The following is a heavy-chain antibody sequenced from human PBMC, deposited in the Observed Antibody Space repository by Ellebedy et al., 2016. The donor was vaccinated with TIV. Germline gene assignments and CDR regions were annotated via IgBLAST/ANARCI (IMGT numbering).Heavy chain of an antibody. CDR1: GFSFRSYW. D-gene: IGHD4-17*01. CDR2: IYQDGSGR. CDR3: ARRGSYGDYAVQVNSWFDT. Sequence: GESLKISYAASGFSFRSYWMSWVRQAPGKGLEWVANIYQDGSGRYYVDSVKGRFTISRDNANNLRFLQMNSLRAEDAAVYYCARRGSYGDYAVQVNSWFDTWGQGTLVTVSS. J-gene: IGHJ5*02. V-gene: IGHV3-7*01.